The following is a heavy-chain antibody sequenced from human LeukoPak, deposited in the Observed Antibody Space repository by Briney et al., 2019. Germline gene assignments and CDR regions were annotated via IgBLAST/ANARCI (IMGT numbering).Heavy chain of an antibody. Sequence: GGSLRLSCATSGFTFSSYAMSWVRQAPGKGLEWVSAISGSGGSTYYADSVKGRFTISRDNSKNTLYLQMNSLRAEDTAVYYCANGIATEGDFDYWGQGTLVTVSS. CDR2: ISGSGGST. CDR1: GFTFSSYA. V-gene: IGHV3-23*01. J-gene: IGHJ4*02. D-gene: IGHD6-13*01. CDR3: ANGIATEGDFDY.